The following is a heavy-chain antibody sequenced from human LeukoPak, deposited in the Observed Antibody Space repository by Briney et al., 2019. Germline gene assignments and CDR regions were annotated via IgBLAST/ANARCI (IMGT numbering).Heavy chain of an antibody. CDR1: GYTLTSYD. CDR3: ARDRGRGVFTVTMFDP. V-gene: IGHV1-8*03. CDR2: MNPNSGNT. J-gene: IGHJ5*02. Sequence: GASVKVSCKASGYTLTSYDINWVRQATGQGLEWMGWMNPNSGNTGYAQKFQGRVTITRNTSISTAYMELSSLRSDDTAVYYCARDRGRGVFTVTMFDPWGQGTLVTVSS. D-gene: IGHD4-17*01.